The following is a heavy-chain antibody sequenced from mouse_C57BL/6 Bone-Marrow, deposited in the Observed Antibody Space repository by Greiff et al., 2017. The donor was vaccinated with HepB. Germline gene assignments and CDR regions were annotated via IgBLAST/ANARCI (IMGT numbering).Heavy chain of an antibody. D-gene: IGHD4-1*01. V-gene: IGHV1-82*01. Sequence: VQLQQSGPELVKPGASVKISCKASGYAFSSSWMNWVKQRTGKGLEWIGRIYPGDGDTNYNGKFKGKATLTADKSSSTAYMQLSSLTSEDSAVYFCARGLGPYAMDYWGQGTSVTVSS. CDR1: GYAFSSSW. CDR2: IYPGDGDT. CDR3: ARGLGPYAMDY. J-gene: IGHJ4*01.